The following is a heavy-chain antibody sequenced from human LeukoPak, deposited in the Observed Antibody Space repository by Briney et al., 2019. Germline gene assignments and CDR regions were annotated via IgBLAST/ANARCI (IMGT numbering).Heavy chain of an antibody. CDR3: ARREYYYDSSGYFYYFDY. CDR1: GYSFISYW. J-gene: IGHJ4*02. CDR2: IYPGDSDT. Sequence: GESLKISCKGSGYSFISYWIGWVRQMPGKGPEWMGIIYPGDSDTRYSPSFQGQVTISADKSISTAYLQWSSLKASDTAMYYCARREYYYDSSGYFYYFDYWGQGTLVTVSS. D-gene: IGHD3-22*01. V-gene: IGHV5-51*01.